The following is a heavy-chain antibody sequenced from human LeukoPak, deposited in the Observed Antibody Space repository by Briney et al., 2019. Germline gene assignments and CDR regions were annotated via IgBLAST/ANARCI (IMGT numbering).Heavy chain of an antibody. CDR3: ARESQITIFGVVIPTAAFDI. CDR1: GFTFSSYW. Sequence: GGSLRLSCAASGFTFSSYWMNWVRQAPGKGLEWVSAISDSGGSAYYADSVKGRFTISRDNSKNTLYLQMNSLRAEDTAVYYCARESQITIFGVVIPTAAFDIWGQGTMVTVSS. CDR2: ISDSGGSA. D-gene: IGHD3-3*01. J-gene: IGHJ3*02. V-gene: IGHV3-23*01.